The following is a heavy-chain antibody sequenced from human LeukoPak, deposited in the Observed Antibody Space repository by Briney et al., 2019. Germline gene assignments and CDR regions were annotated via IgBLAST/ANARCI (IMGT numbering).Heavy chain of an antibody. J-gene: IGHJ4*02. CDR1: GFTFSRYA. D-gene: IGHD2-21*02. Sequence: GGSLRLSCAASGFTFSRYAMSWVRQAPGKGLEWVSAMSGSGGSTYYADSVKGRFTISRDNSKNTLYLQMNSLRAEDTAVYYCAKENGDCGGDCYSDYWGQGTLVTVSS. CDR3: AKENGDCGGDCYSDY. V-gene: IGHV3-23*01. CDR2: MSGSGGST.